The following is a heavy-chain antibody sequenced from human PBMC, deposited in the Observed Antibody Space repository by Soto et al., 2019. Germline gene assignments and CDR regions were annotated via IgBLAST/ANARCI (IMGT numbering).Heavy chain of an antibody. Sequence: QVQLVQSGAEVKKPGASVKVSCKASGYTFIGYYMHWVRQAPGKGLEWMGWIKPDSGGTDYAQKFRGRVTMTRDTSISTAYIELSRLTSDDAAVYYCARALGIRVDLYYFDSWGQGTLLTVSS. J-gene: IGHJ4*02. CDR3: ARALGIRVDLYYFDS. D-gene: IGHD3-16*01. CDR1: GYTFIGYY. CDR2: IKPDSGGT. V-gene: IGHV1-2*02.